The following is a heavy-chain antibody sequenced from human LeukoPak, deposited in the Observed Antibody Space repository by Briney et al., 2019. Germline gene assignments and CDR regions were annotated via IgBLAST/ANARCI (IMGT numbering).Heavy chain of an antibody. Sequence: GASVKVSCKPSGGTFSSYAISWVRQAPGQGLEWMGRIIPIFGTANYAQKFQGRVTITTDESTSTAYMELSSLRSEDTAVYYCARVGEDTAMGYTLDYWGQGTLVTVSS. CDR3: ARVGEDTAMGYTLDY. J-gene: IGHJ4*02. D-gene: IGHD5-18*01. CDR2: IIPIFGTA. CDR1: GGTFSSYA. V-gene: IGHV1-69*05.